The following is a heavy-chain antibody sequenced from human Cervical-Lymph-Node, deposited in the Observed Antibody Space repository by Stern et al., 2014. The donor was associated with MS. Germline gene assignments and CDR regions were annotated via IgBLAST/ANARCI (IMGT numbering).Heavy chain of an antibody. Sequence: VPLVESGGGLVKPGGSLRLSCAASVFSFNDYYMSWIRQAPGKGLEWVSYISTSGTIKQYADSVKGRVTISRDNAKNSLSLQMNSLRAEDTAVYYCARVGAGDAFDIWGQGATVTVSS. CDR1: VFSFNDYY. CDR2: ISTSGTIK. CDR3: ARVGAGDAFDI. V-gene: IGHV3-11*01. J-gene: IGHJ3*02. D-gene: IGHD1-26*01.